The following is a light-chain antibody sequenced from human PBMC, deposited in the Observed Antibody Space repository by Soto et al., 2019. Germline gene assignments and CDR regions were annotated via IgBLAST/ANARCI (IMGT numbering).Light chain of an antibody. Sequence: DIQMTQSPSSLSASVGDRVTITCRASQNINRYLNWYQQKQGRAPKLLIYAAASLQSGVPSRFSGSGSGTEFTLTISSLQPEDVATYYCQKYNSAPRTFGQGTKVDIK. CDR2: AAA. J-gene: IGKJ1*01. CDR1: QNINRY. CDR3: QKYNSAPRT. V-gene: IGKV1-39*01.